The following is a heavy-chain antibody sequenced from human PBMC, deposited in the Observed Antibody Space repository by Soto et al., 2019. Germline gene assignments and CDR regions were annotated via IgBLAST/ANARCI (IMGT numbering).Heavy chain of an antibody. J-gene: IGHJ4*02. Sequence: GGSLRLSCAASGFTFVSYAMSWVRQAPGKGLEWVSAISGSSSSIYYADSVRGRFTISRDNSKNTLYLQMNSLRAEDTAVYYCAKDTLAMVYATHLLLEYWGQGTLVTVSS. CDR1: GFTFVSYA. D-gene: IGHD2-8*01. V-gene: IGHV3-23*01. CDR2: ISGSSSSI. CDR3: AKDTLAMVYATHLLLEY.